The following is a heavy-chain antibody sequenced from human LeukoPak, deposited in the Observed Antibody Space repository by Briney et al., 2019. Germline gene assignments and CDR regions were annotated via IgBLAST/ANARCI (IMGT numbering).Heavy chain of an antibody. V-gene: IGHV1-2*02. J-gene: IGHJ4*02. CDR1: GYTFTGYY. D-gene: IGHD3-16*02. Sequence: ASVKVSCKASGYTFTGYYMHWVRQAPGQGLEWMGWINPNSGGTNYAQKFQGRVTMTRDTSISTAYMELSRLRSDDTAAYYCARDVMITFGGVIAYYFDYWGQGTLVTVSS. CDR2: INPNSGGT. CDR3: ARDVMITFGGVIAYYFDY.